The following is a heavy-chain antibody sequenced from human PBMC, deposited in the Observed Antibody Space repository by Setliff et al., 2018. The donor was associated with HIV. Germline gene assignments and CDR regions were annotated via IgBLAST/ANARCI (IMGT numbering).Heavy chain of an antibody. CDR2: SIPVFGTV. J-gene: IGHJ4*02. Sequence: GASVKVSCKAPGGTFSGYAFSWVRQAPGQGFEWMGGSIPVFGTVNYAQKFLGRATITADESTNTSYMELTSLRSEDTAVYFCARDSHCSGPSCDSGGQFFDYWGQGTLVTVSS. V-gene: IGHV1-69*13. D-gene: IGHD2-15*01. CDR1: GGTFSGYA. CDR3: ARDSHCSGPSCDSGGQFFDY.